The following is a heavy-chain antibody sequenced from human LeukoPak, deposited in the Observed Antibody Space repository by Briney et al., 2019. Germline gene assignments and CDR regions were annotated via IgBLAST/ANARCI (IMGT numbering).Heavy chain of an antibody. Sequence: SETLSLTCGVSGGSITSTNWWSWVRQPPGQGLEWIGEVSLSGLTNYNPSLSSRVIMALDTSKNHLSLHLTSVTATDTAVYYCSRENGAFSPFGYWGQGYLVTVLS. V-gene: IGHV4-4*02. D-gene: IGHD2-8*01. J-gene: IGHJ4*02. CDR2: VSLSGLT. CDR3: SRENGAFSPFGY. CDR1: GGSITSTNW.